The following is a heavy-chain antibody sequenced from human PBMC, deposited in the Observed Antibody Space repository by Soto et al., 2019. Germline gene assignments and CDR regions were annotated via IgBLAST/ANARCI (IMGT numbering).Heavy chain of an antibody. Sequence: GASVKVSCKASGYMFTNYGIHWVRQAPGQRLEWMGWINAGNGNTKYSQNFQRRVTINRDTSASTAYMELSSLRSEDTAVFYCARSGYSRGWYHWYFDFWGRGTLVTVSS. V-gene: IGHV1-3*01. D-gene: IGHD6-19*01. CDR3: ARSGYSRGWYHWYFDF. CDR2: INAGNGNT. J-gene: IGHJ2*01. CDR1: GYMFTNYG.